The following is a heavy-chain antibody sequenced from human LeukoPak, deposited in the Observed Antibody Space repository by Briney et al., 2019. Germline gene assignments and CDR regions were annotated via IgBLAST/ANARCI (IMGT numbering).Heavy chain of an antibody. CDR3: AVFCTSCPYYFDY. Sequence: GGSLRLSCAASGFTFSSYGMHWVRQAPDKGLEWVAVISYDGSNKYYADSVKGRFTISRDNSKNTLYLQMNSLRAEDTAVYYCAVFCTSCPYYFDYWGQGTLVTVSS. CDR2: ISYDGSNK. D-gene: IGHD2-2*01. V-gene: IGHV3-30*03. CDR1: GFTFSSYG. J-gene: IGHJ4*02.